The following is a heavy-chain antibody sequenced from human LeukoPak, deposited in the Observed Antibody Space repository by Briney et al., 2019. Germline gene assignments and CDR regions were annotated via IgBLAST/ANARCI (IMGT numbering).Heavy chain of an antibody. CDR1: GFTFSSYG. D-gene: IGHD3-22*01. Sequence: PGGSLRLSCAASGFTFSSYGMSWVRQAPGKGLEWVSAISGSGGSTYYADSVKGRFTISRDNSKNTLYVQMNSLRAEDTAVYYCARGGLTYYYDSSGYYYPDYWGQGTLVTVSS. CDR2: ISGSGGST. J-gene: IGHJ4*02. CDR3: ARGGLTYYYDSSGYYYPDY. V-gene: IGHV3-23*01.